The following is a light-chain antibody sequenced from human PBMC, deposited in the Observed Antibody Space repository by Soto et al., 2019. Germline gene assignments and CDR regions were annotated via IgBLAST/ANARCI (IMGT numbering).Light chain of an antibody. J-gene: IGKJ4*01. CDR2: GTS. Sequence: ETVLTQSPGTLSLSPGERATLSCRASQSVSSSYLGWYQQKPGQAPRLLIYGTSSRATGIPDRFSGSGSGTDFTLTSTGLEPEDFAVYYGQQYGRSPVRTCGGGTKVETK. CDR1: QSVSSSY. CDR3: QQYGRSPVRT. V-gene: IGKV3-20*01.